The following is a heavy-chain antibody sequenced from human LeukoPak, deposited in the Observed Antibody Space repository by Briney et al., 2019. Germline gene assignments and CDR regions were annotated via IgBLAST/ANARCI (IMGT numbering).Heavy chain of an antibody. V-gene: IGHV4-59*01. Sequence: SEALSLTCTVSGGSISSYYWSWIRQPPGKGLEWIGYIYYSGSTNYNPSLKSRVTISVDTSKNQFSLKLSSVTAADTAVYYCARTIAAAAFDYWGQGTLVTVSS. CDR3: ARTIAAAAFDY. D-gene: IGHD6-13*01. J-gene: IGHJ4*02. CDR2: IYYSGST. CDR1: GGSISSYY.